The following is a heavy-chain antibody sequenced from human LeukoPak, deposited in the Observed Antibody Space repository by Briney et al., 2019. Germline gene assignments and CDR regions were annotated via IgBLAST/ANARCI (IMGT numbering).Heavy chain of an antibody. V-gene: IGHV3-23*01. D-gene: IGHD3-10*02. CDR3: AELGITMIGGV. J-gene: IGHJ6*04. CDR1: GFTFTTYG. Sequence: GGTLRLSCSASGFTFTTYGMNWVRQAPGKGLEWVSGIGGSGTRTYYADSVKGRFTISRDNSKNTLYLQMNSLRAEDTAVYYCAELGITMIGGVWGKGTTVTISS. CDR2: IGGSGTRT.